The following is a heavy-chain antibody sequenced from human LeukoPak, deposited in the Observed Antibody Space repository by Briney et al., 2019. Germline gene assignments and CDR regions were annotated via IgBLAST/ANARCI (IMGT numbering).Heavy chain of an antibody. D-gene: IGHD3-3*02. CDR2: IGSDDST. V-gene: IGHV3-23*01. Sequence: GGSLRLSCAASGFTFGTNAMSWVRQAPGKGLEWVSGIGSDDSTHYAESVKGRFTISRDNSKNTLYLQMNSLETEDTAIYYCAKDLHFWSGIDYWGQGTLVTVSS. CDR3: AKDLHFWSGIDY. J-gene: IGHJ4*02. CDR1: GFTFGTNA.